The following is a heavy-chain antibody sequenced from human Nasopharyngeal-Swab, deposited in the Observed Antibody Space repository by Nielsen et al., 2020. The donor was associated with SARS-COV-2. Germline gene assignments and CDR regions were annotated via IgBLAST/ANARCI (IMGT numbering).Heavy chain of an antibody. Sequence: GSLRLSCAVSGFTLSDAWMSWVRQAPGKGLEWVANIKEDGSEKYYVDSVKGRFTISRDNAKNSLYLQMNSLRAEDTAVYYCAGGNSADHWGQGTLVTVSS. CDR3: AGGNSADH. V-gene: IGHV3-7*03. CDR1: GFTLSDAW. D-gene: IGHD4-23*01. CDR2: IKEDGSEK. J-gene: IGHJ4*02.